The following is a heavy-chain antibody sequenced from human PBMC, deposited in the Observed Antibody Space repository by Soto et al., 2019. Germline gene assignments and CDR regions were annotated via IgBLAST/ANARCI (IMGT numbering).Heavy chain of an antibody. Sequence: SETLSLTCTVSGGSISSSSYYWGWIRQPPGKGLEWIGSIYYSGSTYYNPSLKSRVTISVDTSKNQFSLKLSSVTAADTAVYYFAGGATVMVIWLADKYYGRDVWGKGTRVTVPS. CDR1: GGSISSSSYY. CDR3: AGGATVMVIWLADKYYGRDV. J-gene: IGHJ6*04. D-gene: IGHD5-18*01. V-gene: IGHV4-39*01. CDR2: IYYSGST.